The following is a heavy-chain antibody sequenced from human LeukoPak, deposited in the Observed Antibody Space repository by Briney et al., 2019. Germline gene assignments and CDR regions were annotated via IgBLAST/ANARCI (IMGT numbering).Heavy chain of an antibody. V-gene: IGHV4-31*03. CDR1: GGSISSGGYY. D-gene: IGHD4-11*01. CDR3: ARLPLRSLPLTTVTTGLDY. Sequence: PSQTLSLTCTVSGGSISSGGYYWSWIRQHPGKGLEWIGYIYYSGSTYYNPSLKSRVTISVDTSKNQFSLKLSSVTAADTAVYSCARLPLRSLPLTTVTTGLDYWGQGTLVTVSS. CDR2: IYYSGST. J-gene: IGHJ4*02.